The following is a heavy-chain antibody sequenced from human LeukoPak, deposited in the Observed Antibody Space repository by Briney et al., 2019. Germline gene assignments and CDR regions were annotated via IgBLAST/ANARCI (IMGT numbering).Heavy chain of an antibody. CDR2: TNTIGGST. V-gene: IGHV3-23*01. D-gene: IGHD2-8*02. Sequence: PGGSLRLSCAASGFTFSSYAMSWVRQAPGMGLEWVSTTNTIGGSTYYADSVKDRFTISRDNSKNTLYLQMNGLRAEDTAVYYCAKGRSSSFWYWAFDYWGQGTLVTVSS. J-gene: IGHJ4*02. CDR3: AKGRSSSFWYWAFDY. CDR1: GFTFSSYA.